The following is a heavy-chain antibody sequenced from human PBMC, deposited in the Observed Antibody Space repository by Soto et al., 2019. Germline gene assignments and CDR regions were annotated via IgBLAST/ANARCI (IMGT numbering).Heavy chain of an antibody. Sequence: GGSLRLSCAASCFTFTRYSMNWVRQAPGKGLEWVSSISSTTNYIYYADSMKGRFTVSRDNAKNSVYLDMNSLSAEDTAVYYCARESEDLTSNFDYWGQGTLVTVSS. CDR3: ARESEDLTSNFDY. CDR2: ISSTTNYI. J-gene: IGHJ4*02. V-gene: IGHV3-21*01. CDR1: CFTFTRYS.